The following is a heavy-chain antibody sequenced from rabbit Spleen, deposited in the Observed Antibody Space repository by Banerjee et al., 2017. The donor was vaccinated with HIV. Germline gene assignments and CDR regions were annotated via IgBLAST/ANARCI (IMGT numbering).Heavy chain of an antibody. D-gene: IGHD7-1*01. J-gene: IGHJ4*01. Sequence: QEQLEESGGGLVKPEGSLTLTCKASGFSFSDRDVMCWVRQAPGKGLEWIGCINTATGKAVYANWAKGRFTISTTSSTTVPLQMTSLTAADTATYFCVRDYRFYFNLWGPGTLVTVS. CDR2: INTATGKA. V-gene: IGHV1S45*01. CDR3: VRDYRFYFNL. CDR1: GFSFSDRDV.